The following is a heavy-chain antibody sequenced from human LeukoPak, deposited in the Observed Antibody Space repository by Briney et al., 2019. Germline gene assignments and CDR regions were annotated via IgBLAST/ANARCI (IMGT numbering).Heavy chain of an antibody. V-gene: IGHV1-24*01. CDR2: FDPEYVET. J-gene: IGHJ5*02. CDR3: VSDRSDGGYAESNGYPTFDL. Sequence: GASVKVSCKVSGYALSESSIHWVRQTPGEGFEWMGGFDPEYVETTYAQKFRGRVTMTEDTSTDTAYMELINLRSDDTAVYYCVSDRSDGGYAESNGYPTFDLWGQGTLVTVSS. CDR1: GYALSESS. D-gene: IGHD5-24*01.